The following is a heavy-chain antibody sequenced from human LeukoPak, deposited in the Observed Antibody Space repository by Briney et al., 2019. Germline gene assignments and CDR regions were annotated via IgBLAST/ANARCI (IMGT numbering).Heavy chain of an antibody. CDR3: ARARNYYDSSGFYYEGDAFDI. V-gene: IGHV4-34*01. Sequence: NPSETLSLTCAVYGGSFSDYYWSWIRQPPAKGLEWIGEINHSGSTNYNPSLQSRVTLSVDTSKNQFSLKLSSVTAADTAVYYCARARNYYDSSGFYYEGDAFDIWGQGTMVTVSS. J-gene: IGHJ3*02. D-gene: IGHD3-22*01. CDR1: GGSFSDYY. CDR2: INHSGST.